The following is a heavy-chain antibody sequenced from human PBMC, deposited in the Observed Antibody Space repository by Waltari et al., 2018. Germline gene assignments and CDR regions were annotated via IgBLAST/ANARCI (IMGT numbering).Heavy chain of an antibody. Sequence: QVQLQQWGAGLLKPSETLSLTCAVYGGSVSGYYWSWIRQPPGKGLEWIGEINHSRGTHSNPSHKSRLTISADPSNDHFSLLLSSVTAAAPAVYYCARGSGDVVAASLDYWGHGTLVIVSS. CDR1: GGSVSGYY. J-gene: IGHJ4*01. CDR2: INHSRGT. CDR3: ARGSGDVVAASLDY. V-gene: IGHV4-34*01. D-gene: IGHD2-15*01.